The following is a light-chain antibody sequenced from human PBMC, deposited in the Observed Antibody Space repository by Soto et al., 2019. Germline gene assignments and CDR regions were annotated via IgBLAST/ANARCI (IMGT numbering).Light chain of an antibody. CDR3: QKSGSSSTWP. Sequence: ELLMTQSLATLSLSPGERDTTSWMASQSFSSNVAWYQQKPGQAPRLIIYDASSRATGIPDRFSGSGSGTDFTLTISRLEPEDFAVYYCQKSGSSSTWPFGPLPQVDIK. CDR2: DAS. J-gene: IGKJ1*01. V-gene: IGKV3-20*01. CDR1: QSFSSN.